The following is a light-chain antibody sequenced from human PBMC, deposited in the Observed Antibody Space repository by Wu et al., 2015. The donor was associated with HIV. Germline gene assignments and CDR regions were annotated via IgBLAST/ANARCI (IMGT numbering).Light chain of an antibody. CDR1: QSVGNS. CDR2: DAS. J-gene: IGKJ1*01. CDR3: QQRDSWWT. Sequence: IVLTQSPATLSLSPGEGATLSCRASQSVGNSLAWYQQKPGQAPRLLIYDASNRAAGIPARFSGSGSQTDFTLTISSLEPEDFAVYYCQQRDSWWTFGQGTRVEI. V-gene: IGKV3-11*01.